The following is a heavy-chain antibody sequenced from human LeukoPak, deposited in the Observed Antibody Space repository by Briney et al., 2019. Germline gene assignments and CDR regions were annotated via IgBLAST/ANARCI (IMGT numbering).Heavy chain of an antibody. Sequence: ASVKVSCKASGYTFTSYYMHWVRQAPGQGLEWVAIINPNPSGGSTSYAQKFQGRVTMTRDMSTSTVYMEVSSLRSEDTAVYYCARSPTGSGSYYGLDYWGQGTPVTVSS. CDR3: ARSPTGSGSYYGLDY. V-gene: IGHV1-46*01. J-gene: IGHJ4*02. D-gene: IGHD1-26*01. CDR2: INPNPSGGST. CDR1: GYTFTSYY.